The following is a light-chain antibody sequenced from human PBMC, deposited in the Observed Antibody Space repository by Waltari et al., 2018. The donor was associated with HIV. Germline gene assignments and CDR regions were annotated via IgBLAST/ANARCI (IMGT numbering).Light chain of an antibody. CDR1: SSDVGSYNL. CDR3: CSYAGSSTLV. V-gene: IGLV2-23*02. Sequence: QSALTQPVSVSGSPGQSITISCTGTSSDVGSYNLVSWYQQHPGKAPKLMIYGVSKRPSGVSNRFSGSKSGNTASLTISGLQAEDEADYYCCSYAGSSTLVFGGGTKLTVL. CDR2: GVS. J-gene: IGLJ2*01.